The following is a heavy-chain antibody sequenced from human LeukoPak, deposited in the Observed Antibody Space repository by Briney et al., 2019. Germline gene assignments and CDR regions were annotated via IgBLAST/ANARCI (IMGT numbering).Heavy chain of an antibody. CDR2: IYYSGST. J-gene: IGHJ4*02. CDR1: GGSISSSSYY. Sequence: PSETLSPTCTVSGGSISSSSYYWGWIRQPPGKGLEWIGSIYYSGSTYYNPSLKSRITISVDTSKNQFSLKLSSVTAADTAVYYCASQDYYGSGSYFCYWGQGTLVTVSS. CDR3: ASQDYYGSGSYFCY. D-gene: IGHD3-10*01. V-gene: IGHV4-39*01.